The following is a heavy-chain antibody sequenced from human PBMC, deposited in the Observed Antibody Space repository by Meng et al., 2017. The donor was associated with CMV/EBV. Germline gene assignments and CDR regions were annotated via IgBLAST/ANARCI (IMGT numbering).Heavy chain of an antibody. CDR2: LIPMLDTP. J-gene: IGHJ2*01. D-gene: IGHD3-16*01. CDR3: AKRDGRSPWYVDL. CDR1: GGTFSSYV. V-gene: IGHV1-69*10. Sequence: SVKVSCKASGGTFSSYVLNWVRQAPGQGLEWMGGLIPMLDTPEYAQKFQGRVTITADKSTSTAYMELTSLTSDDTAVYYCAKRDGRSPWYVDLWGRGTLVTVSS.